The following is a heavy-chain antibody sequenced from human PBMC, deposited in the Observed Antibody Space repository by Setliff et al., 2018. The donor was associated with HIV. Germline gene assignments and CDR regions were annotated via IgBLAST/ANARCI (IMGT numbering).Heavy chain of an antibody. CDR3: ARGRGDIVLLVYTYPPDS. D-gene: IGHD2-8*01. CDR2: IYANGST. CDR1: GGSISSGNYY. V-gene: IGHV4-61*09. J-gene: IGHJ4*02. Sequence: PSETLSLTCSVSGGSISSGNYYWSWIRQSAGKGLEGIGHIYANGSTNYNPSLKSRVTISVDRSKNHFSLRLSSVTAADTAAYYCARGRGDIVLLVYTYPPDSWGQGKLVTVSS.